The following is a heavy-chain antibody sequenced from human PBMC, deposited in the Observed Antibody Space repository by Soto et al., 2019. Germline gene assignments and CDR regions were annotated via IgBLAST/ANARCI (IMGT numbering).Heavy chain of an antibody. CDR1: GGSISSGDYY. CDR2: IYYSEST. V-gene: IGHV4-30-4*01. Sequence: SETLSLTCTVSGGSISSGDYYWSWIRQPPGKGLEWIGYIYYSESTYYNPSLKSRVTISVDTSKNQFSLKLSSVTAADTAVYYCAGQRYCSGGSCYSGHDYWGQGTRVTVSS. CDR3: AGQRYCSGGSCYSGHDY. J-gene: IGHJ4*02. D-gene: IGHD2-15*01.